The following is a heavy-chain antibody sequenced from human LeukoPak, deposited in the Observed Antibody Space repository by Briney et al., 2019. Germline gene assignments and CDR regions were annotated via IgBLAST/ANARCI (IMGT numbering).Heavy chain of an antibody. V-gene: IGHV3-23*01. CDR3: AKSTISTSWFYDSFDI. CDR1: GFTFSTYA. Sequence: GGFLRISCAAPGFTFSTYAMNWVRQAPGKGMEWVSSISGSGDNTYYADSVKGRFTISRDNSKNSLYVQMNSLRGEDTAVYYCAKSTISTSWFYDSFDIWGPGTMVTVS. J-gene: IGHJ3*02. D-gene: IGHD6-13*01. CDR2: ISGSGDNT.